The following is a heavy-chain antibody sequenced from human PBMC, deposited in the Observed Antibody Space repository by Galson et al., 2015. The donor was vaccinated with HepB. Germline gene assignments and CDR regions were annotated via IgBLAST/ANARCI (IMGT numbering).Heavy chain of an antibody. CDR3: ARHTRAPYDFWSGSFEGYHYYMDV. CDR1: GYSISSGYY. J-gene: IGHJ6*03. D-gene: IGHD3-3*01. Sequence: ETLSLTCAVSGYSISSGYYWGWIRQPPGKGLEWIGSIYHSGSTYYDPSLKSRVTISVDTSKNQFSLKLSSVTAADTTVYYCARHTRAPYDFWSGSFEGYHYYMDVWGKGTTVTVSS. V-gene: IGHV4-38-2*01. CDR2: IYHSGST.